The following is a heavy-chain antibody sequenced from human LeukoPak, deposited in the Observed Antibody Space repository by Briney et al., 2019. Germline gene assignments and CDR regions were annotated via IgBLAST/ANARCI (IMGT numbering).Heavy chain of an antibody. J-gene: IGHJ4*02. CDR3: AKDQAIVATIVDY. D-gene: IGHD5-12*01. CDR2: ISGSGGST. Sequence: GGSLRLSCAASGFTFSSYAMSWVRQAPGKGLEWVPPISGSGGSTYYADSVRGRFTIPRDNSKNTLYLQMNSLRAEDTAVYYCAKDQAIVATIVDYWGQGPLVAVSS. CDR1: GFTFSSYA. V-gene: IGHV3-23*01.